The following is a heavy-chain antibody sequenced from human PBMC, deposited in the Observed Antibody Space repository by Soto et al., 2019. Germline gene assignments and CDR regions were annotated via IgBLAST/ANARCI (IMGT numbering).Heavy chain of an antibody. D-gene: IGHD5-18*01. V-gene: IGHV5-10-1*01. CDR3: VRPRATDTANYYYYGMDV. CDR1: GYSFTSYW. CDR2: IDPSDSYT. Sequence: ESLKISCKGSGYSFTSYWISWVRQMPGKGLEWMGRIDPSDSYTNYSPSFQGHVTISADKSISTAYLQWSSLKASDTAMYYCVRPRATDTANYYYYGMDVWGQGTTVTVS. J-gene: IGHJ6*02.